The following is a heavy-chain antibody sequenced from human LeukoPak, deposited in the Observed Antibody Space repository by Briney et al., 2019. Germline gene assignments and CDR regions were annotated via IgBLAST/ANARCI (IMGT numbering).Heavy chain of an antibody. V-gene: IGHV3-15*01. CDR2: IKSKTDGGTT. CDR1: GFTYAW. Sequence: GGSLRLSCAASGFTYAWMSWVRQAPGKGLEWVGRIKSKTDGGTTDYAAPVKGRFTISRDDSKNTLYLQMNSLKTEDTAVYYCAAFRHSSFEPWGQGTLVTVSS. CDR3: AAFRHSSFEP. D-gene: IGHD3-3*02. J-gene: IGHJ5*02.